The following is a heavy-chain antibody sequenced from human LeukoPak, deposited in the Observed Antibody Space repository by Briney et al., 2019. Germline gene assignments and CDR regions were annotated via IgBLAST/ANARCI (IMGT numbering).Heavy chain of an antibody. CDR3: ASFNDYGDYGFDY. CDR2: IIPIFGTA. V-gene: IGHV1-69*05. J-gene: IGHJ4*02. Sequence: EASVKVSCKASGGTFSSYAISWVRQAPGQGLEWMGRIIPIFGTANYAQKFQGRVTITTDESTSTAYMELSSLRSEDTAVYYCASFNDYGDYGFDYWGQGTLVTVSS. D-gene: IGHD4-17*01. CDR1: GGTFSSYA.